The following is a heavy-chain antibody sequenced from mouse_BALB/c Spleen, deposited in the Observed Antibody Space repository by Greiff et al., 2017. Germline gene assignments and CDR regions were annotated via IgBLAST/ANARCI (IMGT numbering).Heavy chain of an antibody. CDR1: GDSITSGY. Sequence: EVQLVESGPSLVKPSQTLSLTCSVTGDSITSGYWNWIRKFPGNKLEYMGYISYSGSTYYNPSLKSRISITRDTSKNQYYLQLNSVTTEDTATYYCARWGYGSSYEGFAYWGQGTLVTVSA. J-gene: IGHJ3*01. CDR2: ISYSGST. CDR3: ARWGYGSSYEGFAY. D-gene: IGHD1-1*01. V-gene: IGHV3-8*02.